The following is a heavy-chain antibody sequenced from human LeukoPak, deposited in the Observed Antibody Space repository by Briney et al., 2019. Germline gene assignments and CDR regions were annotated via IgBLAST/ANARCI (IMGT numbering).Heavy chain of an antibody. V-gene: IGHV3-33*06. CDR1: GFTSSSYG. CDR3: AKRSPYYFDY. CDR2: IWYDGSNK. Sequence: GGSLRLSCAASGFTSSSYGMHWVRQAPGRGLEWVAVIWYDGSNKHYADSVKGRFIISRDNSKNTLYLQMNSLRAEDTAVYYCAKRSPYYFDYWGQGTLVTVSS. J-gene: IGHJ4*02.